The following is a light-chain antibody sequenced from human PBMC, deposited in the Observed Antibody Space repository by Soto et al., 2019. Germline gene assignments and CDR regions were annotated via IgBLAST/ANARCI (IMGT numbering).Light chain of an antibody. V-gene: IGLV1-47*01. CDR1: SSNIGSNF. J-gene: IGLJ2*01. CDR2: RNN. Sequence: QSVLTQPPSASGTPGQRVTISCSGSSSNIGSNFVYWYQQLPGTAPKLLIYRNNQRPSGVPDRFSASKSGTSASLAISGLRSEDEAGYYCAAWDESLSAVVFGGGTKLTVL. CDR3: AAWDESLSAVV.